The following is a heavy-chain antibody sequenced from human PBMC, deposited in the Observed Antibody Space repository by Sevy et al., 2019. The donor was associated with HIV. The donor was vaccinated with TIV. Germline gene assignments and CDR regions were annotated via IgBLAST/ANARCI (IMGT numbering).Heavy chain of an antibody. CDR1: GFTFGDYC. V-gene: IGHV3-49*04. D-gene: IGHD6-13*01. CDR2: LKSDVYGGTV. J-gene: IGHJ4*02. CDR3: TRWKAAQSIFDY. Sequence: GSLRLSCTASGFTFGDYCMSWVRQAPGMGLEWVAFLKSDVYGGTVDHAASVRGRFVISRDDSKTIAYLQMDDLKTEDTGVYYCTRWKAAQSIFDYWGQGALVTVSS.